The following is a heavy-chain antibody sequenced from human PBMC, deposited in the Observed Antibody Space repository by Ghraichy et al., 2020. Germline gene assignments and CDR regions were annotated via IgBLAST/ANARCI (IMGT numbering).Heavy chain of an antibody. J-gene: IGHJ3*02. D-gene: IGHD3-22*01. CDR2: IYHSGNT. CDR1: GGSISSGSYS. V-gene: IGHV4-30-2*01. Sequence: TLSLTCAVSGGSISSGSYSWSWIRQPPGKGLEWIGYIYHSGNTYYNPSLKSRVTISLDSSKNQFSLKLSSATAADTAVYYCARAPYDDDGFYDDGFDIWGQGTMFTVSS. CDR3: ARAPYDDDGFYDDGFDI.